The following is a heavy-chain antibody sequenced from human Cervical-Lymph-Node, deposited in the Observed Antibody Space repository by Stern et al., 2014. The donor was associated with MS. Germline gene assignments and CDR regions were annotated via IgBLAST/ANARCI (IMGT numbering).Heavy chain of an antibody. V-gene: IGHV4-31*03. J-gene: IGHJ4*02. CDR3: ARSDRLWGSFDY. Sequence: QVQLQESGPGLVKPSQTLSLTCTVSGGSISSTGYYWSWLRQHPGKGLEWIGYIHYSGSTYYNPSLKRRGTISVDTSKNQFSLKLSSVTAADTALYYCARSDRLWGSFDYWGQGSLVTVSS. D-gene: IGHD3-16*01. CDR2: IHYSGST. CDR1: GGSISSTGYY.